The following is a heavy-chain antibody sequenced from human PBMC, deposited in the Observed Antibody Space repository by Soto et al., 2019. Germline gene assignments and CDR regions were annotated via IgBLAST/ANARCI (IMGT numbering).Heavy chain of an antibody. J-gene: IGHJ4*02. Sequence: QVPLQESGPGLVKPSQTLSLTCTVSGGSISSGDYKWSWIRQPPGKGLEWIGYIYYSGYNYNNPSLKSRVTMSADTSKNLFSLKLSSVTAADTAVYYCARSDNYVPFEYWGQGTLVTVSS. CDR1: GGSISSGDYK. V-gene: IGHV4-30-4*01. CDR3: ARSDNYVPFEY. CDR2: IYYSGYN. D-gene: IGHD4-4*01.